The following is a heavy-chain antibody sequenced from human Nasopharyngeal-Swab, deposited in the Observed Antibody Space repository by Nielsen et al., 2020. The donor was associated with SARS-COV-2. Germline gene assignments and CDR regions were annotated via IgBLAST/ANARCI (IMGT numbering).Heavy chain of an antibody. CDR3: ARYSESYYWFDP. Sequence: SETLSRTCAVYGGSFSGYYWSWIRQPPGKGLEWSGEINHSGSTNYNPSLKSRVTISVDTSKNQFSLKLNSVTAADTAVYSCARYSESYYWFDPWGQGTLVTVSS. J-gene: IGHJ5*02. V-gene: IGHV4-34*01. D-gene: IGHD1-26*01. CDR1: GGSFSGYY. CDR2: INHSGST.